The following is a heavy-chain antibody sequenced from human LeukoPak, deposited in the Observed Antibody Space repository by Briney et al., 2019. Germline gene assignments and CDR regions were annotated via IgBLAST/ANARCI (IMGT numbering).Heavy chain of an antibody. Sequence: GESLKISCKGSGYSFTSYWIGWVREMPGKGLEWMGIIYLGDSDTRYSPSFQGQVTISADKSISTAYLQWSSLKASDTAMYFCAKSRSGYHFDYWGQGTLVTVSS. V-gene: IGHV5-51*01. CDR2: IYLGDSDT. D-gene: IGHD3-22*01. CDR1: GYSFTSYW. CDR3: AKSRSGYHFDY. J-gene: IGHJ4*02.